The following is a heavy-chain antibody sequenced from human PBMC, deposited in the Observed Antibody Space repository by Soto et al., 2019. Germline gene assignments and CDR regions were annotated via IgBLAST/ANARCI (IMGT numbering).Heavy chain of an antibody. J-gene: IGHJ4*02. D-gene: IGHD1-26*01. V-gene: IGHV3-30*03. CDR3: ARTDDYYKDFDY. CDR1: GFTFSSYG. Sequence: QVQLVESGGGVVQPGRSLRLSCAASGFTFSSYGMHWVRQAPGKGLEWVAVISYDGSNKYYADSVKGRFTISRDNSKNALYLQMNSLRAEDTAVYYCARTDDYYKDFDYWGQGTLVTVSS. CDR2: ISYDGSNK.